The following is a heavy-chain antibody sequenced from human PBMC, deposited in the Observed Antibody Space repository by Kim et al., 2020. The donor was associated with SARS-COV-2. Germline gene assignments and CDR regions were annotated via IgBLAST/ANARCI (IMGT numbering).Heavy chain of an antibody. J-gene: IGHJ4*02. D-gene: IGHD6-6*01. V-gene: IGHV3-48*02. CDR3: TRGGAARPDY. Sequence: YADSVRGRLTISGDNARNSLYLQLNSLRDDDTAVYYCTRGGAARPDYWGQGVLVIVSS.